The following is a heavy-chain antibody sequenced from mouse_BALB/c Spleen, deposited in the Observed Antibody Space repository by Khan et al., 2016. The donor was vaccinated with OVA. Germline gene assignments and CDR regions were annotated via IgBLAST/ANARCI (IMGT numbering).Heavy chain of an antibody. CDR2: ISYSGTT. D-gene: IGHD1-1*01. Sequence: VQLQESGPGLVKPSQSLSLTCTVTGYSITSNYAWNWIRQFPGNKLEWMGYISYSGTTSYNPSLKSRISITRDPSKNQFFLQLNSVTTEDTATYYCARGNYSGYAMDYWGQGTSVTVSS. CDR3: ARGNYSGYAMDY. J-gene: IGHJ4*01. V-gene: IGHV3-2*02. CDR1: GYSITSNYA.